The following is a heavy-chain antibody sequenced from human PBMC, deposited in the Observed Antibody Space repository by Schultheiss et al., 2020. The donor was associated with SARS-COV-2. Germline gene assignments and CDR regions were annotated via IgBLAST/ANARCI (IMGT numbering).Heavy chain of an antibody. D-gene: IGHD3-10*01. CDR2: IRSKDSGGTA. J-gene: IGHJ4*02. CDR3: AKDGREERSANYYGNDY. CDR1: GFTFDDYP. V-gene: IGHV3-49*03. Sequence: GGSLRLSCTASGFTFDDYPMSWFRQAPGKGLEWVGFIRSKDSGGTAEYAASVKGRFTISRDDFKNIVYLQMNSLKTEDTAIYYCAKDGREERSANYYGNDYWGQGTLVTVSS.